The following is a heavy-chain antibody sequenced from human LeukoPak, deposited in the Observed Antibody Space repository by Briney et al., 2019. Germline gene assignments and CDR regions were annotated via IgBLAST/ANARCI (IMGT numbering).Heavy chain of an antibody. CDR3: ASGLIRYFDWILPNDY. D-gene: IGHD3-9*01. J-gene: IGHJ4*02. CDR2: INAGNGNT. Sequence: GASVKVFCTASGYTFTSYAMHWVRQAPGQRLEWMGWINAGNGNTKYSQKFQGRVTITRDTSASTAYMELSSLRSEDTAVYYCASGLIRYFDWILPNDYWGQGTLVTVSS. V-gene: IGHV1-3*01. CDR1: GYTFTSYA.